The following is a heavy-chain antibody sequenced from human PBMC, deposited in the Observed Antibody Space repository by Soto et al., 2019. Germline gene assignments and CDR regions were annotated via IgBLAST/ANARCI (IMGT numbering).Heavy chain of an antibody. D-gene: IGHD2-15*01. CDR1: GGTFSSHA. Sequence: QVQLVQSGAELKNPGSSVKVSCKASGGTFSSHAVSWVRQAPGQGLEWMGGIIPAFETPTYAQKFQGRLMTTSDESTSKAYMEMSSLGSDDTAVYYCATRGGHRPGYQYGMDVWGQGTTVTVSS. J-gene: IGHJ6*02. CDR3: ATRGGHRPGYQYGMDV. CDR2: IIPAFETP. V-gene: IGHV1-69*01.